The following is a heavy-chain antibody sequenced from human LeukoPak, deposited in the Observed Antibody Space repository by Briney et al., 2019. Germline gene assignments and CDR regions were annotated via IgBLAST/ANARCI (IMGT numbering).Heavy chain of an antibody. D-gene: IGHD3-9*01. CDR1: GFTFSNAW. CDR2: IKSKTDGGTT. V-gene: IGHV3-15*01. Sequence: GGSLRLSCAASGFTFSNAWMSWVRQAPGKGLEWVGRIKSKTDGGTTDYAAPVKGSFTISRDDSKNTLYLQMNSLKTEDTAVYYCTRNYDILTGYYSRSDAFDIWGQGTMVTVSS. J-gene: IGHJ3*02. CDR3: TRNYDILTGYYSRSDAFDI.